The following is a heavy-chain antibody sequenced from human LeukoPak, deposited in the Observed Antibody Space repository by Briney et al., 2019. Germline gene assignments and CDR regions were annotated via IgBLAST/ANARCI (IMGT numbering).Heavy chain of an antibody. CDR1: GFTFSNYW. CDR2: IPHDGGNK. CDR3: AREAYSSGRAGTFDI. V-gene: IGHV3-30*03. J-gene: IGHJ3*02. D-gene: IGHD6-19*01. Sequence: PGGSLRLSCAASGFTFSNYWMGWVRQAPGKRLEWVALIPHDGGNKQYGDSAKGRFTVSRENSKNTVDLNMDSLTVDDTAIYYCAREAYSSGRAGTFDIWGQGTMVTVSS.